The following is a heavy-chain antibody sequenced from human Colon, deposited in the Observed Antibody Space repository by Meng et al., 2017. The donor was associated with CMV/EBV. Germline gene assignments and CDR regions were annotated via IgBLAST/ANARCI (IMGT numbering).Heavy chain of an antibody. Sequence: EVQLVESGEGWIQPWESLGLSCAASGFTVSNNNISWVRQSPGKGLEWVSDINSGGSTYYIDSVKGRFTISRDNSKNTVYFQMNSLRAEDTAIYYCTRAPSGYGGFPDWGQGTLVTVSS. CDR3: TRAPSGYGGFPD. D-gene: IGHD5-12*01. CDR1: GFTVSNNN. V-gene: IGHV3-53*01. J-gene: IGHJ4*02. CDR2: INSGGST.